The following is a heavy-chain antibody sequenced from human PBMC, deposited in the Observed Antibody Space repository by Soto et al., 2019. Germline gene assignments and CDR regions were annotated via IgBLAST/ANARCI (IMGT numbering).Heavy chain of an antibody. Sequence: TSETLSLTCTVSGGSISSYYWSWIRQPPGKGLEWIGYIYYSGSTNYNPSLKSRVTISVDTSKNQFSLKLSSVTAADTAVYYCARGYYDFWSGYYTSPGHFDYWGQGTLVTVSS. CDR3: ARGYYDFWSGYYTSPGHFDY. V-gene: IGHV4-59*08. D-gene: IGHD3-3*01. J-gene: IGHJ4*02. CDR2: IYYSGST. CDR1: GGSISSYY.